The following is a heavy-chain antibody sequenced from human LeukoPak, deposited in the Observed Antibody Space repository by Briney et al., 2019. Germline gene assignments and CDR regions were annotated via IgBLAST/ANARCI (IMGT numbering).Heavy chain of an antibody. CDR1: GGPFSNCY. CDR3: ARAKGTYYYDSSGYSLPGAFDI. V-gene: IGHV4-34*01. D-gene: IGHD3-22*01. CDR2: INHRGST. Sequence: PSETLSLTCGVYGGPFSNCYWTWIRQPPGKGLEWIGEINHRGSTNYNRSLKSRVTISVDRSKNQFSLKLSSVTAADTAVYYCARAKGTYYYDSSGYSLPGAFDIWGQGTMVTVSS. J-gene: IGHJ3*02.